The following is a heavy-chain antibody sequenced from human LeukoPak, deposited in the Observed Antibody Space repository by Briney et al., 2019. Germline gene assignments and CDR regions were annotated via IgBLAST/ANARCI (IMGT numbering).Heavy chain of an antibody. CDR3: ASGRNRFGELSKQNWFDP. CDR1: GFTFSSYW. Sequence: GGSLRLSCAASGFTFSSYWMSWVRQAPGKGLEWVANIKQDGSEKYYVDSVKGRFTISRDNAKNSLYLQMNSLRAEDTAVYYCASGRNRFGELSKQNWFDPWGQGTLVTVSS. V-gene: IGHV3-7*01. J-gene: IGHJ5*02. D-gene: IGHD3-10*01. CDR2: IKQDGSEK.